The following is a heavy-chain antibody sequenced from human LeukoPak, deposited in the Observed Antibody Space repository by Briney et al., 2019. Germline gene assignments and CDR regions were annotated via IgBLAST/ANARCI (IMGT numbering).Heavy chain of an antibody. CDR3: AQNGGDYYDSILPMDV. J-gene: IGHJ6*02. CDR1: GFTFSSYA. D-gene: IGHD3-22*01. Sequence: PGGSLRLSCAASGFTFSSYAMSWARQAPGKGLEWVSAISGSGGSTYYADSVKGRFTISRDNSKNTLYLQMNSLRAEDTAVYYCAQNGGDYYDSILPMDVWGQGTTVTVSS. CDR2: ISGSGGST. V-gene: IGHV3-23*01.